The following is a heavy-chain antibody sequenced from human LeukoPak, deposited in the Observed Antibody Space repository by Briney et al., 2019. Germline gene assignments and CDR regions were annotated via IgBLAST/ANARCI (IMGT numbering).Heavy chain of an antibody. D-gene: IGHD2-2*01. V-gene: IGHV5-51*01. CDR3: ARPSSPYCSSTSCLPY. CDR2: TFPGHSYS. J-gene: IGHJ4*02. Sequence: GESLKISCKGSGYNFTPYWIVWVRQMPGKGLEWMGMTFPGHSYSIYSPSFQGQVTISADKSISTAYLQWCSLKASDTAMYYCARPSSPYCSSTSCLPYWGQGTLVTVSS. CDR1: GYNFTPYW.